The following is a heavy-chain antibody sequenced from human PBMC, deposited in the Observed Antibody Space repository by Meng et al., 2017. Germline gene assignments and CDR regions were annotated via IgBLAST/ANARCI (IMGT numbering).Heavy chain of an antibody. Sequence: SVKVSCKASGGTFSSYAISWVRQAPGQGPEWMGGINPIFGTANYAQKFQGRVTITADESTSTAYMELSSLRSEDTAVYYCARSPYSWRFDYWGQGTLVTVSS. CDR1: GGTFSSYA. V-gene: IGHV1-69*13. J-gene: IGHJ4*02. CDR3: ARSPYSWRFDY. D-gene: IGHD2-21*01. CDR2: INPIFGTA.